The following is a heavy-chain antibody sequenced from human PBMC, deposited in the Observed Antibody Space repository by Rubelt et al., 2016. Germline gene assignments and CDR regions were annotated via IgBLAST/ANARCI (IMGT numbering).Heavy chain of an antibody. V-gene: IGHV1-18*01. CDR2: ISAYNGNT. Sequence: QVQLVQSGAEVKKPGASVKVSCKASGYTFTSYGISWVRQAPGQGLEWMGWISAYNGNTNYAQKPQGIFTMTTDPSTSTADMELRILRSDDTAVYDCARDEPYSSSWYDYWGQGTLVTVSS. J-gene: IGHJ4*02. D-gene: IGHD6-13*01. CDR1: GYTFTSYG. CDR3: ARDEPYSSSWYDY.